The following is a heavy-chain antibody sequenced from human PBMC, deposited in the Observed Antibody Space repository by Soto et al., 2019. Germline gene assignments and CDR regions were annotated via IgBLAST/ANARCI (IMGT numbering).Heavy chain of an antibody. CDR3: ARDQPRTYCSGGGCYSRYFDL. V-gene: IGHV1-18*01. D-gene: IGHD2-15*01. CDR1: GYTFTSYG. J-gene: IGHJ2*01. Sequence: QVQLVQSGAEVKKPGASVKVSCKASGYTFTSYGISWVRQAPGQGLEWMGWISAYNGNTNYAQKLQGRVTMTTDTSTSTAYMELRSLRSDDTAVYYCARDQPRTYCSGGGCYSRYFDLWGRGTLVTVSS. CDR2: ISAYNGNT.